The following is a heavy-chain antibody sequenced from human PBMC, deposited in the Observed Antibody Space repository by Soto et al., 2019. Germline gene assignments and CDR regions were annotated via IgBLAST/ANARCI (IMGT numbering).Heavy chain of an antibody. J-gene: IGHJ4*02. D-gene: IGHD3-10*01. CDR1: GGSISSGGYS. CDR3: DVITMVRGVIRSFDY. Sequence: TLSLTCAVSGGSISSGGYSWSWIRQPPGKGLEWIGYIYHSGSTYYNPSLKSRVTISVDRSKNQFSLKLSSVTAADTAVYYCDVITMVRGVIRSFDYWGQGTLVTVSS. V-gene: IGHV4-30-2*01. CDR2: IYHSGST.